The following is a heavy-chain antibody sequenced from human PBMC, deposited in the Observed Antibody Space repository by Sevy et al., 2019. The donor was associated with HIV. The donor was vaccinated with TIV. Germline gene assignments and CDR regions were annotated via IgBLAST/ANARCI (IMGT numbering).Heavy chain of an antibody. CDR2: ISSDGVST. V-gene: IGHV3-64D*06. J-gene: IGHJ6*02. Sequence: GGSLRLSCSGSGFSFSNSAMNWVRQTPGKGLKYVSAISSDGVSTYYTDSVRGRFSISRDNSKNTLYLQMSSLRVEDTDAYYCVKDPDYNFWRGDYGMDVWGQGTTVTVSS. D-gene: IGHD3-3*01. CDR3: VKDPDYNFWRGDYGMDV. CDR1: GFSFSNSA.